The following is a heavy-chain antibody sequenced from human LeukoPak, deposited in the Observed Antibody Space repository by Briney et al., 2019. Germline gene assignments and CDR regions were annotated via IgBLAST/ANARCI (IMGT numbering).Heavy chain of an antibody. J-gene: IGHJ3*02. CDR1: GFTFSHYA. CDR3: AKDGVTIFEEDAFDI. D-gene: IGHD3-3*01. V-gene: IGHV3-30-3*01. Sequence: GRSLRLSCAASGFTFSHYALHWVRQAPGKGLEWVAFISYDGTNKYYADSVKGRFTISRDISTNTLYLQMNSLRAEDTAVYYCAKDGVTIFEEDAFDIWGQGTMVTVSS. CDR2: ISYDGTNK.